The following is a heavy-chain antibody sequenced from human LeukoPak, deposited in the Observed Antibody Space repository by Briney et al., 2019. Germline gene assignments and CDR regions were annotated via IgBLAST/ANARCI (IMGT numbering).Heavy chain of an antibody. D-gene: IGHD3-10*01. CDR2: IYSGGYT. Sequence: GGSLRLSCAASGFTFSRDYMTWVRQAPGKGLEWGSVIYSGGYTHYADSVEGRFTISRDDSKNTLYLQMNNLRAEDTAVYYCARDSGGSGRQMAYYFDYWGQGTLVTVSS. J-gene: IGHJ4*02. CDR1: GFTFSRDY. V-gene: IGHV3-66*01. CDR3: ARDSGGSGRQMAYYFDY.